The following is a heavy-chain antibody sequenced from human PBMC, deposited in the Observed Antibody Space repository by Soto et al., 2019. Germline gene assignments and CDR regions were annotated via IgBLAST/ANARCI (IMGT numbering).Heavy chain of an antibody. Sequence: ASVKVSCKASGYTFTGYYMHWVRQAPGQGLEWMGWINPNSGGTNYAQKFQGWVTMTRDTSISTAYMELSRLRSDDTAVYYCARDRAYCGGDCSLDAFDIWGQGTRVTVSS. CDR2: INPNSGGT. D-gene: IGHD2-21*01. CDR1: GYTFTGYY. CDR3: ARDRAYCGGDCSLDAFDI. V-gene: IGHV1-2*04. J-gene: IGHJ3*02.